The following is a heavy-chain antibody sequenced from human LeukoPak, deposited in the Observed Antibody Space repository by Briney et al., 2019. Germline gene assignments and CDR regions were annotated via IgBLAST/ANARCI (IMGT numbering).Heavy chain of an antibody. D-gene: IGHD3-22*01. V-gene: IGHV1-46*01. CDR3: AREDYYDSSGYRRMCGMDV. J-gene: IGHJ6*02. CDR2: INPSGGST. CDR1: GYTFTSYY. Sequence: ASVKVSCKASGYTFTSYYMHWVRQAPGQGLEWMGIINPSGGSTSYAQKFQGRVIMTRDTSTSTVYMELSSLRSEDTAVYYCAREDYYDSSGYRRMCGMDVWGQGTTVTVSS.